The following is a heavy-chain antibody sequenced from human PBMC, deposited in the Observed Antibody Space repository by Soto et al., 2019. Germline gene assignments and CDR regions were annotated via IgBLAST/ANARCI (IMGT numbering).Heavy chain of an antibody. CDR2: ISWNSGSI. J-gene: IGHJ4*02. D-gene: IGHD5-18*01. CDR1: GFTFDDYA. Sequence: EVQLVESGGGLVQPGRSLRLSCAASGFTFDDYAMHWVRQAPGKGLEWVSGISWNSGSIGYADSVKGRFTISRDNAKNSLYLQMNSLRAEDTALYYCAKRRYSYGSPLNYFDYWGQGTLVTVSS. CDR3: AKRRYSYGSPLNYFDY. V-gene: IGHV3-9*01.